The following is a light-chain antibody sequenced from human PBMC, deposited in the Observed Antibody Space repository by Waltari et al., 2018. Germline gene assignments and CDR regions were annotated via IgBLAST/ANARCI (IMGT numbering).Light chain of an antibody. Sequence: QSALTQPRSVSGSTGQSVTISCTGTSSDVGGYNYVSWYQQHPGKAPKLMIYDVSKRPSGVPDRFSGSKSGNTASLTISGLQAEDEADYYCCSYAGSLVFGGGTKLTVL. V-gene: IGLV2-11*01. CDR2: DVS. J-gene: IGLJ2*01. CDR1: SSDVGGYNY. CDR3: CSYAGSLV.